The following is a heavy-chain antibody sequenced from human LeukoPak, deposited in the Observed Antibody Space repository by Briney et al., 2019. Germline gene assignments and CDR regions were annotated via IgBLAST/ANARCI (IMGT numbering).Heavy chain of an antibody. CDR3: ARVKGSGYRNSIDY. CDR1: GFAFDDYA. J-gene: IGHJ4*02. V-gene: IGHV3-20*04. CDR2: INWNGGST. Sequence: GGSLRLSCAASGFAFDDYAMNWVRQAPGKGLEWVSGINWNGGSTYYRDSVKGRFTISRDNAKNSLYLQMNSLRAEDTALYYCARVKGSGYRNSIDYWGQGTLITVSS. D-gene: IGHD3-3*01.